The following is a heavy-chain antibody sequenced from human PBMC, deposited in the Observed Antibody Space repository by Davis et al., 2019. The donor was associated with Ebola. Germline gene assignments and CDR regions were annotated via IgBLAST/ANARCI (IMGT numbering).Heavy chain of an antibody. V-gene: IGHV4-59*01. CDR1: GASIISYY. CDR2: IYYSGST. J-gene: IGHJ4*02. D-gene: IGHD2-8*01. Sequence: PSETLSLTCSVSGASIISYYWSWIRQPPGKGLEWIGHIYYSGSTKYNASLKNRVTISLDTSESQFTLKLSTVTAADTAVYYCARVGDFQGVYWGQGTLVTVSS. CDR3: ARVGDFQGVY.